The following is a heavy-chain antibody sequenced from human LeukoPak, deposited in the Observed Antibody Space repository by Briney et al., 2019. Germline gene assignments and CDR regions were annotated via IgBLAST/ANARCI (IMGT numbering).Heavy chain of an antibody. J-gene: IGHJ4*02. CDR3: AGSGGLANQGAVFDY. Sequence: PSETLSLTCIVSGDSVTNHYWSLIRQPPGKGLEWIGYIYYSGSINYNPSLKSRVTISVDTSRNPCSMKLNSVTAADTAVYYCAGSGGLANQGAVFDYWGQGTLVTVSS. D-gene: IGHD3-10*01. CDR2: IYYSGSI. CDR1: GDSVTNHY. V-gene: IGHV4-59*02.